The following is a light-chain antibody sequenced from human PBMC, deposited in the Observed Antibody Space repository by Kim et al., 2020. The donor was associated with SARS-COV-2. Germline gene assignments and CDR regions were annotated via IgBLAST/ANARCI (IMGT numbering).Light chain of an antibody. Sequence: VSPGQTVSINCSGDNLGDKYTSWYQQKPGQSPVAVIYQDDKRPSGIPERFSGSNSGNTATLTISGTQAMDEADYYCQTWDTNTAHFGGGTKVTVL. CDR3: QTWDTNTAH. V-gene: IGLV3-1*01. CDR1: NLGDKY. CDR2: QDD. J-gene: IGLJ2*01.